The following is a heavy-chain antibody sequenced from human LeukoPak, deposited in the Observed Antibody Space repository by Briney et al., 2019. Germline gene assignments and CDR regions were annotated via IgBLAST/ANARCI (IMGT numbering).Heavy chain of an antibody. Sequence: SETLSLTCTVSGGSISSSSYYWGWIRQPPGKGLEWIGSIYYSGSTYYNPSLKSRVTISVDTSKNQFSLKLSSVTAADTAVYYCARRSIFGVVSRGKPWYFDLWGRGTLVTVSS. V-gene: IGHV4-39*07. CDR3: ARRSIFGVVSRGKPWYFDL. CDR1: GGSISSSSYY. D-gene: IGHD3-3*01. CDR2: IYYSGST. J-gene: IGHJ2*01.